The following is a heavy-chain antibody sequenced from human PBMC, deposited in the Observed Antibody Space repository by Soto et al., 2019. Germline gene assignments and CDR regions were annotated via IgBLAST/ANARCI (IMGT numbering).Heavy chain of an antibody. Sequence: SVKVSCKASGYTFTEYYLYWVRQAPVQGPEWLGGINPRTGDTNQSQKFQGRVTMTRDMSLTTAYMELNRLTSDDTAVYYCARDPIGGGAPYYFDSWGQGTPVTVSS. J-gene: IGHJ4*02. CDR1: GYTFTEYY. D-gene: IGHD3-16*01. CDR3: ARDPIGGGAPYYFDS. V-gene: IGHV1-2*02. CDR2: INPRTGDT.